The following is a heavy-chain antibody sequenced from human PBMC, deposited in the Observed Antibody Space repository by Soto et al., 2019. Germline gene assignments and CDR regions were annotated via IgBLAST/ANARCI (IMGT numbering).Heavy chain of an antibody. CDR3: ARPHGSGSYSSHDAFDI. Sequence: QVQLVQSGAEVKKPGASVKVSCKASGYTFTSYGISWVRQAPGQGLEWMGWISAYNGNTNYAQKLRGRVTMTTDTSTSTAYMELRSLRSDDTAVYYCARPHGSGSYSSHDAFDIWGQGTMVTVSS. J-gene: IGHJ3*02. D-gene: IGHD3-10*01. V-gene: IGHV1-18*01. CDR2: ISAYNGNT. CDR1: GYTFTSYG.